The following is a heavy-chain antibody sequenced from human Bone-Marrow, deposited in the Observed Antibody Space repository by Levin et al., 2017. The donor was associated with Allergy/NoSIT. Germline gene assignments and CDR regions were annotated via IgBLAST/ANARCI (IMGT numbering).Heavy chain of an antibody. CDR1: GFTFSSYE. J-gene: IGHJ4*02. CDR3: ASLGREYYFDY. CDR2: ISSSGSTI. Sequence: LSLTCAASGFTFSSYEMNWVRQAPGKGLEWVSYISSSGSTIYYADSVKGRFTISRDNAKNSLYLQMNSLRAEDTAVYYCASLGREYYFDYWGQGTLVTVSS. V-gene: IGHV3-48*03.